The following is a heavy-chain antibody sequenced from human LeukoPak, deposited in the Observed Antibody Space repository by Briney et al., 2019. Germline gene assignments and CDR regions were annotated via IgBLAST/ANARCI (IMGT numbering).Heavy chain of an antibody. Sequence: GASVKVSCKASGYTFTGYYMHWVRQAPGQGLEWMGWINPNSGGTNYAQKFQGRVTMTRDTSISTAYMELSRLRSDDTAVYYCASPRTYYYDSSGYDFDYWGQGTLVTVSS. D-gene: IGHD3-22*01. V-gene: IGHV1-2*02. CDR1: GYTFTGYY. CDR3: ASPRTYYYDSSGYDFDY. J-gene: IGHJ4*02. CDR2: INPNSGGT.